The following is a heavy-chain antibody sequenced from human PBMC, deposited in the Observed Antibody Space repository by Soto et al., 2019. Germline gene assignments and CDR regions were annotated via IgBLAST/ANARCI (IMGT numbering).Heavy chain of an antibody. V-gene: IGHV3-30*18. D-gene: IGHD6-6*01. Sequence: PGVSLRLSCAASGFTFSSYGMHWVRQAPGKGLEWVAVISYDGSNKYYADSVKGRFTISRDNSKNTLYLQMNSLRAEDTAVYYCAKDGGQLVLGDVWGQGTTVTVSS. J-gene: IGHJ6*02. CDR3: AKDGGQLVLGDV. CDR2: ISYDGSNK. CDR1: GFTFSSYG.